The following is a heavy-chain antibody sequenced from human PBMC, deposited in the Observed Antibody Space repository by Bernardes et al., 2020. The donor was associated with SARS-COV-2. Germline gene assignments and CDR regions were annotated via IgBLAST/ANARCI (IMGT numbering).Heavy chain of an antibody. Sequence: ASVKVSCKASGYTFSDSYIYWVRQAPGQGLAWMGWINPTNGGTNYAANFQGRLFMTTDASISTANMELRRLTSDDSAIYYCARGRTARWGNYNLDVWGQGTTVTVSS. J-gene: IGHJ6*02. CDR2: INPTNGGT. D-gene: IGHD1-7*01. CDR1: GYTFSDSY. V-gene: IGHV1-2*02. CDR3: ARGRTARWGNYNLDV.